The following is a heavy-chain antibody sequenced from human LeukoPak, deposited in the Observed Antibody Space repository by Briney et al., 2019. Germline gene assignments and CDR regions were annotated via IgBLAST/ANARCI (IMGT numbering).Heavy chain of an antibody. Sequence: GGSLRLSCAASGFTVSSNYMSWVRQAPGKGLEWVSVIYSGGSTYYADSVKGRFTISRDNSKNTLYLQMNSLRAEDTAVYYCARDMGVYALDYCGQGTLVTVSS. CDR3: ARDMGVYALDY. CDR2: IYSGGST. CDR1: GFTVSSNY. J-gene: IGHJ4*02. V-gene: IGHV3-53*01. D-gene: IGHD2-8*02.